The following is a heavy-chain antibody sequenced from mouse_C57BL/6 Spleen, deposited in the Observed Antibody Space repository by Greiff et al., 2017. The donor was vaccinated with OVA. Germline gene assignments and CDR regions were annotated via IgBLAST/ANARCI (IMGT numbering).Heavy chain of an antibody. CDR2: IYPGSGNT. CDR1: GYTFTDYY. CDR3: ARFNYGSSYFVY. J-gene: IGHJ2*01. V-gene: IGHV1-76*01. D-gene: IGHD1-1*01. Sequence: VQLQQSGAELVRPGASVKLSCKASGYTFTDYYINWVKQRPGQGLEWIARIYPGSGNTYYHEKFQGKATLTAAKSSSTAFMQLSSLSSEDSTVYFCARFNYGSSYFVYWGQGTPLTVSA.